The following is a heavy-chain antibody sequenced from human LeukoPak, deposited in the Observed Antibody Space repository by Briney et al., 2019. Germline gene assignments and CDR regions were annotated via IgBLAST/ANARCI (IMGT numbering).Heavy chain of an antibody. D-gene: IGHD6-13*01. CDR3: ARGQQLEPFDY. J-gene: IGHJ4*02. Sequence: PGGSLRLSCAASGFTFSSYDMHWVRQATGKGLEWVSAIGTAGDTYYPGSVKGRFTISRENAKNSLYLQMNSLRAGDTAVYYCARGQQLEPFDYWGQGTLVTVSS. CDR2: IGTAGDT. V-gene: IGHV3-13*01. CDR1: GFTFSSYD.